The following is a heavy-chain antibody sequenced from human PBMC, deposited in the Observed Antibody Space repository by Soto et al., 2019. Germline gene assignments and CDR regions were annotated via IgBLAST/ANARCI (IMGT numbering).Heavy chain of an antibody. CDR2: MYLGNSNA. D-gene: IGHD6-19*01. J-gene: IGHJ5*02. CDR1: GYSFTSHW. CDR3: TIAVNGNYWFAP. V-gene: IGHV5-51*01. Sequence: GESLKISCKGSGYSFTSHWIGWVRQPPGKGLEWMGIMYLGNSNARYSPSFQGQVTISADTSISTAYLQWRSLEASDTAMNYCTIAVNGNYWFAPWGQGTLVTVSS.